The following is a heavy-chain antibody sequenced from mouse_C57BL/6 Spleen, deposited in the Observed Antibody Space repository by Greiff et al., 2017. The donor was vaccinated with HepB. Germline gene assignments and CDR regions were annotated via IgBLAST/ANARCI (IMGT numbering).Heavy chain of an antibody. Sequence: VQLQQSGAELVRPGASVTLSCKASGYTFTDYEMHWVKQTPVHGLEWIGAIDPETGGTAYNQKFKGKAILTADKSSSTAYMELRSLTSEDSAVYFRTREETNYAMDYWGQGTSVTVSS. J-gene: IGHJ4*01. CDR2: IDPETGGT. CDR3: TREETNYAMDY. V-gene: IGHV1-15*01. D-gene: IGHD1-3*01. CDR1: GYTFTDYE.